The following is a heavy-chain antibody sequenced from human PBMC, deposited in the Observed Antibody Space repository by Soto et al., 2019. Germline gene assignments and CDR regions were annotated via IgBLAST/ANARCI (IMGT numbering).Heavy chain of an antibody. Sequence: ASGKVSCKASAYTFTAYGISWVRQAPGQGLEWLGWIGAYNGNTNYPQKLQGRVTMTTDTSTSTAYMELRSLRSDDTAVYYCARGELSFDYLDYWGQGTLVTVSS. V-gene: IGHV1-18*01. CDR1: AYTFTAYG. J-gene: IGHJ4*02. D-gene: IGHD3-16*02. CDR2: IGAYNGNT. CDR3: ARGELSFDYLDY.